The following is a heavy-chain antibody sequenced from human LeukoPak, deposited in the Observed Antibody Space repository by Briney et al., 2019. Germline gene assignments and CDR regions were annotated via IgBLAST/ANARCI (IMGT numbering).Heavy chain of an antibody. J-gene: IGHJ4*02. CDR3: ARGIRHSSGWYADY. D-gene: IGHD6-19*01. CDR1: GFTFSSYT. V-gene: IGHV3-30*04. Sequence: GGSLRLSCAASGFTFSSYTMHWVRQAPGKGLEWVAVMSYDVSNTHYADSVKDRFTISRDNSKKTLYLQMNSLKTEDTAVYYCARGIRHSSGWYADYWGQGTLVTVSS. CDR2: MSYDVSNT.